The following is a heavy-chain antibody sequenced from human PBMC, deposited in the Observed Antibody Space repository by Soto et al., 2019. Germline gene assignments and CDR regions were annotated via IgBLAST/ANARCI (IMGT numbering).Heavy chain of an antibody. D-gene: IGHD3-10*01. CDR2: MNPNSGNT. CDR3: AIKLLWFGELLGDV. CDR1: GYTFTTYA. Sequence: ASVKVSCKASGYTFTTYAMHWVRQATGQGLEWMGWMNPNSGNTGYAQKFQGRVTMTRNTSISTAYMELSSLRSEDTAVYYCAIKLLWFGELLGDVWGQGTTVTVSS. V-gene: IGHV1-8*02. J-gene: IGHJ6*02.